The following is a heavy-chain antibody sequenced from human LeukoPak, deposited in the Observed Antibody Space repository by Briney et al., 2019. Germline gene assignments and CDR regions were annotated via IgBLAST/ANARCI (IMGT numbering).Heavy chain of an antibody. CDR3: ARECVGEIYSGSYSGGDYFDY. J-gene: IGHJ4*02. V-gene: IGHV1-69*13. CDR1: GGTFSSYA. Sequence: SVKVSCKASGGTFSSYAISWVRQAPGQGLEWMGGIIPIFGTANYAQKFQGRVTVTADESTSTAYMELSSLRSEDTAVYYCARECVGEIYSGSYSGGDYFDYWGQGTLVTVSS. CDR2: IIPIFGTA. D-gene: IGHD1-26*01.